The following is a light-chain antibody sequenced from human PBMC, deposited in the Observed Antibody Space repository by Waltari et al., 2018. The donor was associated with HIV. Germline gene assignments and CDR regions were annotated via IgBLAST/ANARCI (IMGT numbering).Light chain of an antibody. CDR3: QQYNSHSRT. CDR1: QNIGKM. Sequence: DIQITQSPSTVSASVGDTVTVTCRASQNIGKMLAWYQQKPGKAPELLIYEASTLEVGVPSIFSGGGSGTEFTLTISRLQPDDFATYYCQQYNSHSRTFGQGTKVEIK. J-gene: IGKJ1*01. CDR2: EAS. V-gene: IGKV1-5*01.